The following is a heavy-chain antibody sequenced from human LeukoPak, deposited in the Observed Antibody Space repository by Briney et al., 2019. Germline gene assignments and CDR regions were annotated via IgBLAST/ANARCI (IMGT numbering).Heavy chain of an antibody. Sequence: SETLSLTCAVYGGSFNAYYWNWIRQPPGKGLEWIGESHHSGSTNYNPSLKSRATLSVDTSKSRFSLKLTSMTAADTAVYFCARAPLPRRLGSTCTPLASWGRGTLVTVSS. V-gene: IGHV4-34*01. D-gene: IGHD6-13*01. CDR3: ARAPLPRRLGSTCTPLAS. CDR1: GGSFNAYY. J-gene: IGHJ4*02. CDR2: SHHSGST.